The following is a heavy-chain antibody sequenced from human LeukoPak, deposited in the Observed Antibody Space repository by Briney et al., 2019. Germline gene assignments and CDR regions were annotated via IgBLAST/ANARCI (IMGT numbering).Heavy chain of an antibody. J-gene: IGHJ3*02. CDR3: GKVSGSFLSDAFDT. D-gene: IGHD3-10*01. V-gene: IGHV3-30*02. Sequence: PGGSLRLSCAASGFTFSRYGMHWVRQAPGKGLEWVAFIRYDGSVKYYAESVKGRFTISRDNSKNTLYLQMNSLRAEDTAVDYCGKVSGSFLSDAFDTWGQGTMVTVSS. CDR2: IRYDGSVK. CDR1: GFTFSRYG.